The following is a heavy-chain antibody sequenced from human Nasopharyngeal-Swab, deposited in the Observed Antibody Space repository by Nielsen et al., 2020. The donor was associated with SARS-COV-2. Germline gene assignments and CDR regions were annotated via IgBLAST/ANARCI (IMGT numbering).Heavy chain of an antibody. CDR1: GFTFSSYW. D-gene: IGHD2-15*01. CDR3: ARDLHCSGGSCYSYGIDV. V-gene: IGHV3-7*01. CDR2: IKQDGSEK. J-gene: IGHJ6*02. Sequence: GESLKISCAASGFTFSSYWMSWVRQAPGKGLEWVANIKQDGSEKYYVDSVKGRFTISRDNAKNSLYLQMNSLRAEDTAVYYCARDLHCSGGSCYSYGIDVWGQGTTVTVSS.